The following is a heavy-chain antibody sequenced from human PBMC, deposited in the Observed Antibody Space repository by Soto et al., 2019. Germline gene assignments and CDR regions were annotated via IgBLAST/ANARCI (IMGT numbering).Heavy chain of an antibody. Sequence: QVQLVESGGGVVQPGRSLRLSCAGSGFTFTNYGMHWVRQAPGKGLEWVAFASYDGSNKYYADSVKGRFTISRDDSKNTLYLQMDSLRAEDTAVYYCAKGGAPRYCSRGSCHPAGAYWGQGTLVTVSS. CDR2: ASYDGSNK. V-gene: IGHV3-30*18. CDR1: GFTFTNYG. D-gene: IGHD2-15*01. J-gene: IGHJ4*02. CDR3: AKGGAPRYCSRGSCHPAGAY.